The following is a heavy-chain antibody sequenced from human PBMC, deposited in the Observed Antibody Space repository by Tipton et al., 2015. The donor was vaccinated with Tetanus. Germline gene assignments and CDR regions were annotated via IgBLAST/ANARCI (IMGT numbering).Heavy chain of an antibody. V-gene: IGHV4-34*01. CDR3: ARGGGRRANPWFP. Sequence: GLVKPSETLSLTCAVYDGSFGAFYWSWIRQTPEKGLEWIGEINHTGRTDYNPSLQSRVTISIDTSKNQFSLKLTSVNAADTAVYYCARGGGRRANPWFPWGQGTLVTVSS. D-gene: IGHD3-16*01. J-gene: IGHJ5*02. CDR2: INHTGRT. CDR1: DGSFGAFY.